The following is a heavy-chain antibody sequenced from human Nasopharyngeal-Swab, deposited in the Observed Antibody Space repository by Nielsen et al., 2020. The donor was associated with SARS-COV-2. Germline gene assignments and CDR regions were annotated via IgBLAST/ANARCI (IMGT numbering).Heavy chain of an antibody. CDR3: ARDWLMGIFGVAVPLDY. D-gene: IGHD3-3*01. Sequence: GESLKISCAASGFTFSSYAMHWVRQAPGKGLEWVAVISYDGINKYYADSVKGRFTISRYNSKNTLYLQMNSLRADDTAVYYCARDWLMGIFGVAVPLDYWGQGTLVTVSS. CDR1: GFTFSSYA. V-gene: IGHV3-30-3*01. CDR2: ISYDGINK. J-gene: IGHJ4*02.